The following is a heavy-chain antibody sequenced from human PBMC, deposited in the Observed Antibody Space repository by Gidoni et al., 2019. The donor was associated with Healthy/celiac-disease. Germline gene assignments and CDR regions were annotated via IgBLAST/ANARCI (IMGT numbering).Heavy chain of an antibody. V-gene: IGHV4-39*02. Sequence: QLQLQESGPGLVKPSETLSLTCTVSGGSISSSSYYGGWLRQPPGKGLEWIGSICYSGSTYYNPSLKSRVTISVDTSKNQFSLKLSSVTAADTAVYYCARDYCSGGSCYSDWRWFDPWGQGTLVTVSS. CDR2: ICYSGST. J-gene: IGHJ5*02. CDR1: GGSISSSSYY. D-gene: IGHD2-15*01. CDR3: ARDYCSGGSCYSDWRWFDP.